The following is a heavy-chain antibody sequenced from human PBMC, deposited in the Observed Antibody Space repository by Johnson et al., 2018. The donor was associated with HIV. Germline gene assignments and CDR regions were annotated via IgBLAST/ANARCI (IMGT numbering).Heavy chain of an antibody. V-gene: IGHV3-33*01. CDR2: IWYDGSNK. J-gene: IGHJ3*02. D-gene: IGHD3-10*01. CDR3: ARAGRWSGDTFDI. Sequence: QVQLVESGGGVVQLGRSLRLSCAASGFTFSSYGMHWVRQAPGKGLEWVAVIWYDGSNKYYADSVKGRFTISRDNSKNTLYLQMNSLRAEDTAVYYCARAGRWSGDTFDIWGQGTMVTVSS. CDR1: GFTFSSYG.